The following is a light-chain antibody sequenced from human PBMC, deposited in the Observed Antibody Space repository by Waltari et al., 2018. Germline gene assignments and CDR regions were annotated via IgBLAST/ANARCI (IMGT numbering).Light chain of an antibody. CDR3: QQYNSKSPRT. Sequence: DIRMTQSPSSLSASVGDRVTITCRASQGIYGWLAGYQQKPGQAPKLLIYKASSLQDGVPSRFSGSGYGTEFTLTISNLQPDDFATYYCQQYNSKSPRTFGQGTLVEFK. CDR1: QGIYGW. CDR2: KAS. J-gene: IGKJ1*01. V-gene: IGKV1-5*03.